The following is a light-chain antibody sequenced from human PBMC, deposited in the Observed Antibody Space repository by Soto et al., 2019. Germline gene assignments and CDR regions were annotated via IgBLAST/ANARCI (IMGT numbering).Light chain of an antibody. CDR1: KNINTW. CDR2: DAS. CDR3: QQANSFPIS. Sequence: DIQMTQSPSTLSASVGDRVTITCRASKNINTWVAWYQQKPGKAPKLLIYDASSLESGVPSRVSGSGSGTDFTLTISNLQPEDFATYDGQQANSFPISFGQGTRREIK. J-gene: IGKJ5*01. V-gene: IGKV1-5*01.